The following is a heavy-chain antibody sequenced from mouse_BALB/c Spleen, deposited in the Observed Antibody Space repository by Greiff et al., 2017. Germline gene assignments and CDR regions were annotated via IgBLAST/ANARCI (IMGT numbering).Heavy chain of an antibody. D-gene: IGHD3-3*01. CDR3: ARGGQGNYAMDY. CDR2: ISYSGST. Sequence: EVKLQESGPSLVKPSQTLSLTCSVTGDSITSGYWNWIRKFPGNKLEYMGYISYSGSTYYNPSLKSRISITRDTSKNQYYLQLNSVTTEDTATYYCARGGQGNYAMDYWGQGTSVTVSS. J-gene: IGHJ4*01. CDR1: GDSITSGY. V-gene: IGHV3-8*02.